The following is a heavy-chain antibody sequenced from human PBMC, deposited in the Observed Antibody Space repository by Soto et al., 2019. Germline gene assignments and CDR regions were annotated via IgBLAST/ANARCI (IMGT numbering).Heavy chain of an antibody. V-gene: IGHV3-48*03. D-gene: IGHD5-12*01. Sequence: GGSLRLSCAASGFTFSSYEMNWVRQAPGKGLEWVSYISSSGSTIYYADSVKGRFTISRDNTKNSLYLQMNSLRAEDTAVYYCARESSGYSVYDPDYYYYYGMDVWGQGTTVTVSS. CDR2: ISSSGSTI. CDR1: GFTFSSYE. J-gene: IGHJ6*02. CDR3: ARESSGYSVYDPDYYYYYGMDV.